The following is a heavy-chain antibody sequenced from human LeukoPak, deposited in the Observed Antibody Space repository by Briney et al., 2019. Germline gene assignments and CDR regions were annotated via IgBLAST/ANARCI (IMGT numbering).Heavy chain of an antibody. CDR3: ARAPYYFDSSGYYVYYFDY. CDR2: ISGSGGNT. Sequence: GSLRLSCAASGFTFSTYAMSWVRQAPGKGLEWVSAISGSGGNTFYADSVKGRFTISRDNSKNTLYLQMNSLRAADTAVYYCARAPYYFDSSGYYVYYFDYWGQGTLATASS. CDR1: GFTFSTYA. V-gene: IGHV3-23*01. J-gene: IGHJ4*02. D-gene: IGHD3-22*01.